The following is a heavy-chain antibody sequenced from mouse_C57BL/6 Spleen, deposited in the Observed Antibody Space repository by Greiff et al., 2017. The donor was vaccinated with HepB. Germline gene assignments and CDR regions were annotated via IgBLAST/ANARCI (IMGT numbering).Heavy chain of an antibody. CDR1: GFSLTSYG. D-gene: IGHD1-1*01. J-gene: IGHJ4*01. Sequence: VQLQQSGPGLVQPSQSLSITCTVSGFSLTSYGVHWVRQSPGKGLEWLGVIWSGGSTDYNAAFISRLSISKDNSKSQVFFKMNSLQADDTAINYCARTPVVAHYYAMDYWGQGTSVTVSS. CDR3: ARTPVVAHYYAMDY. V-gene: IGHV2-2*01. CDR2: IWSGGST.